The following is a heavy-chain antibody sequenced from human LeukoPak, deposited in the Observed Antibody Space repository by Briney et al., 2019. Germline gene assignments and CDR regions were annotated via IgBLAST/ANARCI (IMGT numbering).Heavy chain of an antibody. CDR1: GGSISSYY. Sequence: PSETLSLTCTVSGGSISSYYWSWIRQPAGKRLEWIGRIYTSGSTNYNPSLKSRVTMSVDPSKNQFSLKLSSVTAADTAVYYCARTSYYYDSSGYYHYYYYYMDVWGKGTTVTISS. CDR3: ARTSYYYDSSGYYHYYYYYMDV. J-gene: IGHJ6*03. D-gene: IGHD3-22*01. V-gene: IGHV4-4*07. CDR2: IYTSGST.